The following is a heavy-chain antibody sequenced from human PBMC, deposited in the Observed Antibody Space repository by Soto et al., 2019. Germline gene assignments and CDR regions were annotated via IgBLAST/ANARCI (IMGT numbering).Heavy chain of an antibody. CDR2: IYYSGST. V-gene: IGHV4-59*01. Sequence: SETLSLTCTVSGGSISSYYWSWIRQPPGKGLEWIGYIYYSGSTNYNPSLKSRVTISVDTSKNQFSLKLSSVTAADTAVYYCARWNFGQLLWFGESNIYFDYWGQGTLVTVSS. CDR3: ARWNFGQLLWFGESNIYFDY. J-gene: IGHJ4*02. D-gene: IGHD3-10*01. CDR1: GGSISSYY.